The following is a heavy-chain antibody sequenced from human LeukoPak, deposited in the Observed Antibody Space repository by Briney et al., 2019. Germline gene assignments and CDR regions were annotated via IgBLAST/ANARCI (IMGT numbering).Heavy chain of an antibody. D-gene: IGHD3-10*01. CDR3: ARRRGGSGSYYFDY. Sequence: SETLSLTCTVSGGSISSCYWSWIRQPPGKGLEWIGYIYYSGSTNYNPSLKSRVTISVDTSKNQFSLKLSSVTTADTAVYYCARRRGGSGSYYFDYWGQGTLVTVSS. J-gene: IGHJ4*02. CDR2: IYYSGST. CDR1: GGSISSCY. V-gene: IGHV4-59*08.